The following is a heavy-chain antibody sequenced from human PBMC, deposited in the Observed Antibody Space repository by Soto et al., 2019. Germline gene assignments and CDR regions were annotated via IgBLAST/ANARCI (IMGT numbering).Heavy chain of an antibody. J-gene: IGHJ4*02. CDR3: ARGYYDFWSGYYRAPPFDY. D-gene: IGHD3-3*01. CDR1: GFTFSSYA. Sequence: EVQLLESGGGLVQPGGSLRLSCAASGFTFSSYAMSWVRQAPGKGLEWVSAISGSGGSTYYADSVKGRFTISRDNSKNXLXXQMNSLRAEDTAVYYCARGYYDFWSGYYRAPPFDYWGQGTLVTVSS. V-gene: IGHV3-23*01. CDR2: ISGSGGST.